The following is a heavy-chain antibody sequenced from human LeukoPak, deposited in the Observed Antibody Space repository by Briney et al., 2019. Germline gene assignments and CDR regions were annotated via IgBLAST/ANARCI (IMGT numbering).Heavy chain of an antibody. D-gene: IGHD3-10*01. V-gene: IGHV4-4*07. CDR1: GVSLTSYY. CDR2: IYTSGGT. CDR3: ARVDYDGSGSPYFDY. J-gene: IGHJ4*02. Sequence: PSETLSLTCTVSGVSLTSYYRSWIRQPAGKGLEWIGRIYTSGGTNYNPPLKSRVTMSVDTSNNQLSLKMSSVTAADAAVYYSARVDYDGSGSPYFDYWGQGTLVTVSS.